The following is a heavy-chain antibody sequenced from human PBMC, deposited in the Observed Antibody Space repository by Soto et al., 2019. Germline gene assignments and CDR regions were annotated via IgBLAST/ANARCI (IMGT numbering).Heavy chain of an antibody. CDR1: GYTFTSYY. CDR2: INPSGGST. J-gene: IGHJ6*03. Sequence: ASVKVSCKASGYTFTSYYMHWVRQAPGQGLEWMGIINPSGGSTSYAQKFQGRVTMTRDTSTSTVYMELSSLRSEDTAVYYCARAPPRYYGGLRYYYYMDVWGKGTTVTVSS. CDR3: ARAPPRYYGGLRYYYYMDV. D-gene: IGHD3-10*01. V-gene: IGHV1-46*01.